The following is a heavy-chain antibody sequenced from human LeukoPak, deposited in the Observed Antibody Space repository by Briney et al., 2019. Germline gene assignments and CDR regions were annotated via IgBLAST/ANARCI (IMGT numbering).Heavy chain of an antibody. J-gene: IGHJ5*02. CDR2: INPNSGGT. V-gene: IGHV1-2*02. CDR3: ARDLQYYDILTGLNWFDP. CDR1: GYTFTGYY. D-gene: IGHD3-9*01. Sequence: VASVKVSCKASGYTFTGYYMHWVRQAPGQGLEWMGWINPNSGGTNYARKFQGRVTMTRDTSISTAYMELSRLRSDDTAVYYCARDLQYYDILTGLNWFDPWGQGTLVTVSS.